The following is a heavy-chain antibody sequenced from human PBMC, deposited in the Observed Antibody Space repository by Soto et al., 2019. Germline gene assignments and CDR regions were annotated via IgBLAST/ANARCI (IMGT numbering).Heavy chain of an antibody. Sequence: PGGSLRLSCAASGFTFSSYWMSWVRQAPGKGLEWVANIKQDGSEKYYVDSVKGRFTISRDNAKNSLYLQMNSLRAEDTAVYYCAREKIRTIFGVVIPYMDVWGKGTTVTVSS. CDR3: AREKIRTIFGVVIPYMDV. J-gene: IGHJ6*03. D-gene: IGHD3-3*01. V-gene: IGHV3-7*01. CDR1: GFTFSSYW. CDR2: IKQDGSEK.